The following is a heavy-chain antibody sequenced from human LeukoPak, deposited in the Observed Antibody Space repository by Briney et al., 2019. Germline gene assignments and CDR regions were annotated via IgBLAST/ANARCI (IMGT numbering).Heavy chain of an antibody. V-gene: IGHV3-23*01. CDR3: AKITKATTPNY. CDR1: GLTFSNYA. Sequence: GGSLRLSCAASGLTFSNYAMNWVRQASGKGLEWVSGITDSGRKTYYADYAKGRFSISRDNSKNTVYLQMSDLRAEDTAVYYCAKITKATTPNYWGQGTLVTVSS. D-gene: IGHD4-17*01. J-gene: IGHJ4*02. CDR2: ITDSGRKT.